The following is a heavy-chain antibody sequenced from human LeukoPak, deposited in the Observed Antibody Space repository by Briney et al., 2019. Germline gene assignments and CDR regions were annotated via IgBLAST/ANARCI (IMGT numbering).Heavy chain of an antibody. CDR1: GFTFSSYA. V-gene: IGHV3-23*01. J-gene: IGHJ4*02. Sequence: GGSLRFSCAASGFTFSSYAMSWVRQAPGKGLEWVSAISGSGGSTYYADSVKGRFTISRDNSKNTLYLQMNSLRAEDTAVYYCAKPPILSGDPFSWYFDYWGQGTLITVSS. CDR3: AKPPILSGDPFSWYFDY. CDR2: ISGSGGST. D-gene: IGHD4-17*01.